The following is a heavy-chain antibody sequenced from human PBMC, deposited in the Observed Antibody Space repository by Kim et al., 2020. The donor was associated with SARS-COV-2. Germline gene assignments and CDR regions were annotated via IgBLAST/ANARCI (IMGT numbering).Heavy chain of an antibody. CDR2: IDWDDDK. CDR1: GFSLSTSGMS. Sequence: SGPTLVNPTQTLTVTCTFSGFSLSTSGMSVSWIRQPPGKALEWLARIDWDDDKYYSTSLKTRLTISKDTSKNQVVLTMTNMDPADTATYYCARIQGSGYYYAFDYWGQGTLVTVSS. D-gene: IGHD3-22*01. J-gene: IGHJ4*02. V-gene: IGHV2-70*11. CDR3: ARIQGSGYYYAFDY.